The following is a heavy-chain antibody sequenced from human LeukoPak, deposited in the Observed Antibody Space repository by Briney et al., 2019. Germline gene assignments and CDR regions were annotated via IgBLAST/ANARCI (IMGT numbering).Heavy chain of an antibody. J-gene: IGHJ5*02. CDR1: GDSVSSNSAA. CDR2: TYYRSKWYN. V-gene: IGHV6-1*01. Sequence: SQTLSLTCAISGDSVSSNSAAWNWIRQSPSRGLEWLGRTYYRSKWYNDYAVSVKSRITINPDTSKNQFSLQLNSVTPEDTAVYYCARAYCSGGSCYREWFDPWGQGTLVTVSS. D-gene: IGHD2-15*01. CDR3: ARAYCSGGSCYREWFDP.